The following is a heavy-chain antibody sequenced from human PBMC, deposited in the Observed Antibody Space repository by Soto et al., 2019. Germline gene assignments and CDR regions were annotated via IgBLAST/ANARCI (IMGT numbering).Heavy chain of an antibody. V-gene: IGHV1-18*01. Sequence: ASVKVSCKASGYTFTSYGISWVRQAPGQGLEWMGWISAYNGNTNYAQKLQGRVTMTTDTSTSTAYMELRSLRSDDTAVYYCARDRDTYYYVSSGYYPHYFDYWGQGTLVTVSS. CDR3: ARDRDTYYYVSSGYYPHYFDY. J-gene: IGHJ4*02. CDR1: GYTFTSYG. D-gene: IGHD3-22*01. CDR2: ISAYNGNT.